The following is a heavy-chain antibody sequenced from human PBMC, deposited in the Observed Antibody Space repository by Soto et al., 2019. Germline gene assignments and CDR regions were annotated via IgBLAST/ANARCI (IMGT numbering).Heavy chain of an antibody. CDR2: ISTFNGNT. CDR3: ARDELDYSKGVWYTAYYFDY. D-gene: IGHD2-8*01. J-gene: IGHJ4*02. V-gene: IGHV1-18*04. Sequence: ASVKVSCKASGYTFTTYGINWVRQAPGQGLEWMGWISTFNGNTNYAQKVQGRATLTTDTSTSTAYMELRSLTSDDSAVYYCARDELDYSKGVWYTAYYFDYWGQGTLVTVSS. CDR1: GYTFTTYG.